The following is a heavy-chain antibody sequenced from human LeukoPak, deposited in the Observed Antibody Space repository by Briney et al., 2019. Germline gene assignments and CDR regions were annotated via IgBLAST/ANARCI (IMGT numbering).Heavy chain of an antibody. CDR1: GGSISSYY. D-gene: IGHD2-8*01. J-gene: IGHJ4*02. CDR2: IYYSGST. CDR3: ARGPNPYYFDY. Sequence: SETLSLTCIVPGGSISSYYWNWIRQPPGKGLEWIGNIYYSGSTNYNPSLKSRVTISVDMSKNQFSLTLSSVTAADTAVYYCARGPNPYYFDYWGQGTLVTVSS. V-gene: IGHV4-59*01.